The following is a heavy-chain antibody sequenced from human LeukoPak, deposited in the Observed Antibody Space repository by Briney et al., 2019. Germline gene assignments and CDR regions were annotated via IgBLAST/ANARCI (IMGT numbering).Heavy chain of an antibody. J-gene: IGHJ5*02. CDR2: ISAYNGNT. Sequence: ASVKVSCKASGYTFTSYGISWVRQAPGQGLEWMGWISAYNGNTNYAQKLQGRVTMTTDTSTGTAYMELRSLRSDDTAVYYCARVADFWSGSQSGWFDPWGQGTLVTVSS. CDR1: GYTFTSYG. CDR3: ARVADFWSGSQSGWFDP. V-gene: IGHV1-18*01. D-gene: IGHD3-3*01.